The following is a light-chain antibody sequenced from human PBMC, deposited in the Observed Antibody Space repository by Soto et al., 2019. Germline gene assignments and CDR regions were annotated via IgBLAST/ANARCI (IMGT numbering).Light chain of an antibody. CDR1: SSDIGNYDF. V-gene: IGLV2-14*01. Sequence: QSALTKPASVSGSPGQSITISCTGTSSDIGNYDFVSWYQQVPGTAPKSMIYEVSSRPSGVSNRFSGSKSGNTASLTISGLQAEDEAYYYCSSYTTSTSFILFGVGTQLTVL. CDR2: EVS. J-gene: IGLJ2*01. CDR3: SSYTTSTSFIL.